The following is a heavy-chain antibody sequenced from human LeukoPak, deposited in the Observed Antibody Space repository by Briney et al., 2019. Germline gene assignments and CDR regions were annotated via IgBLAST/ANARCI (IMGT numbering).Heavy chain of an antibody. CDR2: INPSGGST. CDR1: GYTFTSYY. Sequence: ASVTVSCKASGYTFTSYYMHWVRQALGQGLEWMGIINPSGGSTSYAQKFQGRVTMTRDTSTSTVYMELSSLRSEDTAVYYCARAPAPYYYGSGTPYGMDVWGQGTTVTVSS. CDR3: ARAPAPYYYGSGTPYGMDV. D-gene: IGHD3-10*01. V-gene: IGHV1-46*01. J-gene: IGHJ6*02.